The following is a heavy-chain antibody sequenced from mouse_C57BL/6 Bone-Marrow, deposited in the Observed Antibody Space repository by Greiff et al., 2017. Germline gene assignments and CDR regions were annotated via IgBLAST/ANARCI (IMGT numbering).Heavy chain of an antibody. Sequence: VHVKQSGAELVRPGSSVKMSCKTSGYTFTSYGINWVKQRPGQGLEWIGYIYIGNGYTEYNEKFKGKATLTSDTSSSTSYMQLSSLTSEDSAIYFCARGEGDGYYGNAMDYWGQGTSVTVSS. J-gene: IGHJ4*01. CDR1: GYTFTSYG. CDR2: IYIGNGYT. V-gene: IGHV1-58*01. D-gene: IGHD2-3*01. CDR3: ARGEGDGYYGNAMDY.